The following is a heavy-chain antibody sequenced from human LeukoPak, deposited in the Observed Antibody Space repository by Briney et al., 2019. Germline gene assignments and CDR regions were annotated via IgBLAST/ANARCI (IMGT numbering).Heavy chain of an antibody. Sequence: SETLSLTCTVSGCSISSSSYYWGWIRQPPGKGLEWIGSIYYSGSTYYNPSLKSRVTISVDTSKNQFPLKLSSVTAADTAVYYCARQFQQLVFIDYWGRGTLVTVSS. CDR1: GCSISSSSYY. V-gene: IGHV4-39*01. J-gene: IGHJ4*02. D-gene: IGHD6-13*01. CDR2: IYYSGST. CDR3: ARQFQQLVFIDY.